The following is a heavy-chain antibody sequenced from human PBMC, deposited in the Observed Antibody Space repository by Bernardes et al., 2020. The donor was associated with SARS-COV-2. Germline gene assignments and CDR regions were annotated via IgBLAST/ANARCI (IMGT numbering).Heavy chain of an antibody. D-gene: IGHD3-16*02. CDR2: IYYSGST. J-gene: IGHJ4*02. CDR1: GGSISSSSYY. CDR3: ARFEISFAYFDY. V-gene: IGHV4-39*01. Sequence: SETLSLTCTVSGGSISSSSYYWGWLRQPPGKGLEWIGSIYYSGSTYYNPSLKSRVTISVDTSKNQFSLKLSSVTAADTAVYYCARFEISFAYFDYWGQGTLVTVSS.